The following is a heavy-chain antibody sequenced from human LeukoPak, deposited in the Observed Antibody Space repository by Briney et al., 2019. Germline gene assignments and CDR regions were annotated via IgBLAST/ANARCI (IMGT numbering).Heavy chain of an antibody. CDR2: IYYSGST. J-gene: IGHJ6*02. D-gene: IGHD6-6*01. CDR1: GGSISRYY. CDR3: ARAPYSSSAITGFNYYYGMDV. Sequence: PSETLSLTCTVSGGSISRYYWSWIRQPPGKGLEWIGYIYYSGSTNYNPSLQSRVTISVDTSKNQFSLKLSSVTAADTAVYYCARAPYSSSAITGFNYYYGMDVWGQGTTVTVSS. V-gene: IGHV4-59*08.